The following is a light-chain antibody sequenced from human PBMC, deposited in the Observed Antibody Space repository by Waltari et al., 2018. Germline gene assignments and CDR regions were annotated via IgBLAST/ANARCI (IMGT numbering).Light chain of an antibody. V-gene: IGLV2-14*01. CDR2: EVS. CDR3: SSYTSSSTLVV. Sequence: QSALTQPASVSGSPGQSINISCTGTSSDVGGYNYVYWYQQHPGKAPKLIIYEVSNRPSGVSNRFSGSKSGNTASLTISGLQAEDEADYYCSSYTSSSTLVVFGGGTKLTV. J-gene: IGLJ2*01. CDR1: SSDVGGYNY.